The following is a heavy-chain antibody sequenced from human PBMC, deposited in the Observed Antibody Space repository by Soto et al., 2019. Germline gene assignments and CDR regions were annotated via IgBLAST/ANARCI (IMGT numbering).Heavy chain of an antibody. D-gene: IGHD2-8*02. J-gene: IGHJ6*01. CDR3: ARDSGASKGSYFYYGLDV. CDR2: ISSSSAYI. Sequence: EVQLVESGGGLVKPGGSLRLACAASGFSFNTYAMNWVRQAPGKGLEWVSCISSSSAYIYYADSVKGRFTIARDNAENVLYLQMNSLRAEDTAVYYCARDSGASKGSYFYYGLDVWGQGTTVTVSS. CDR1: GFSFNTYA. V-gene: IGHV3-21*06.